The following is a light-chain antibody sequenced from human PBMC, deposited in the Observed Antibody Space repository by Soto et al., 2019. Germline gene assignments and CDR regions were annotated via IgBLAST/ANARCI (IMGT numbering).Light chain of an antibody. J-gene: IGLJ2*01. CDR2: DVS. CDR1: SSDVGGYNY. V-gene: IGLV2-14*01. CDR3: SSDTGSNTPVV. Sequence: QSALTQPASVSGSPGQSITISCTGTSSDVGGYNYVSWYQQHPGKAPNLIIFDVSNRPSGVSNRFSGSKSGNSASLTISVLHAEDEADYYCSSDTGSNTPVVFGGGTKLTVL.